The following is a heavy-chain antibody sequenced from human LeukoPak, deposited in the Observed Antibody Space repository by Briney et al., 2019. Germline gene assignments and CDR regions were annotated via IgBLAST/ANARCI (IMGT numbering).Heavy chain of an antibody. CDR3: ASAQRPRGAMGHYYNYGMDV. CDR1: GGSISSYY. D-gene: IGHD5-18*01. CDR2: IYYSGST. J-gene: IGHJ6*02. V-gene: IGHV4-59*12. Sequence: SETLSLTCTVSGGSISSYYWSWIRQPPGKGLEWIGYIYYSGSTNYNPSLKSRVTISVDTSKNQFSLQLSSVTPEDTAVYYCASAQRPRGAMGHYYNYGMDVWGQGTTVTVSS.